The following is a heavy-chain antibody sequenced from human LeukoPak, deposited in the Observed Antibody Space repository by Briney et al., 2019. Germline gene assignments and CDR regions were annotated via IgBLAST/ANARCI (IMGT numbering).Heavy chain of an antibody. CDR1: GYSISSGYY. J-gene: IGHJ5*02. Sequence: PSETLSLTCAVSGYSISSGYYWGWIRQPPGKGLEWIGSIYHSGSTYYNPPLKSRVTISVDTSKNQFSLKLSSVTAADTAVYYCARRAITIFGVVIGWFDPWGQGTLVTVSS. CDR3: ARRAITIFGVVIGWFDP. D-gene: IGHD3-3*01. CDR2: IYHSGST. V-gene: IGHV4-38-2*01.